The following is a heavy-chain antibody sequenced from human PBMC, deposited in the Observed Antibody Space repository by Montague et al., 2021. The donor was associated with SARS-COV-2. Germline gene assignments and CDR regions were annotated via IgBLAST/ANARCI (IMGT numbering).Heavy chain of an antibody. Sequence: SETLSLTCTVSGDSISSYYWSWIRQSPGKGLEWIGYIYYSGSTNYNPSLKSRVTTSVDTSKNQFSLKLRSVTAADTAVYYCARGQLWFDYWGQGTLVIVSS. CDR1: GDSISSYY. J-gene: IGHJ4*02. D-gene: IGHD5-18*01. CDR3: ARGQLWFDY. V-gene: IGHV4-59*08. CDR2: IYYSGST.